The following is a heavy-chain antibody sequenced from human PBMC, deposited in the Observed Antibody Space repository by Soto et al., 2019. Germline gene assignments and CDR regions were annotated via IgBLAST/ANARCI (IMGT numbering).Heavy chain of an antibody. V-gene: IGHV5-51*01. CDR3: ARGLGYYMDV. J-gene: IGHJ6*03. CDR2: IYRGDSDT. D-gene: IGHD7-27*01. CDR1: VYSFTSYW. Sequence: PGESLKISCKGSVYSFTSYWIGWVRQMPGKGLEWMGIIYRGDSDTXXSPSFQGXXTISAYKSISTXYLQWXSLKASDTAMYYCARGLGYYMDVCGKGTTVTVS.